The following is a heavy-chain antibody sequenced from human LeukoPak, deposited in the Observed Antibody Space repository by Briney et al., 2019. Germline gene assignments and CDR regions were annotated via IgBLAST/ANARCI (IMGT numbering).Heavy chain of an antibody. J-gene: IGHJ6*03. CDR3: ARPYYYYMDV. Sequence: SETLSLTCTVSGGSISSGSYYWSWIRQPAGKGLEWIGRIYTSGSTNYNPSLKSRVTISVDTPKNQFSLKLSSVTAADTAVYYCARPYYYYMDVWGKGTTVTVSS. CDR2: IYTSGST. CDR1: GGSISSGSYY. V-gene: IGHV4-61*02.